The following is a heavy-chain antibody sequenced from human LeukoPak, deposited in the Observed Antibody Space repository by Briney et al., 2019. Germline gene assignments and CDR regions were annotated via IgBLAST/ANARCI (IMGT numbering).Heavy chain of an antibody. D-gene: IGHD1-26*01. CDR2: MYSDGRI. Sequence: GGSLRLSCAASGLTVSANFMSWVRQAPGKGLEWVAIMYSDGRIYHADPVKGRFIVSGDNSKNTVSLQMNSLRIEDTAVYYCASLGGTALTWGQGTLVTVSS. CDR1: GLTVSANF. V-gene: IGHV3-66*01. J-gene: IGHJ5*02. CDR3: ASLGGTALT.